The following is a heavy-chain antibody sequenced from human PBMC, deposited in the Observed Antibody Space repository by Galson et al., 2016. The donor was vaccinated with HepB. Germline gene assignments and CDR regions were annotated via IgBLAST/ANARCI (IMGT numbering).Heavy chain of an antibody. CDR3: AKGLTALVLDSFDF. J-gene: IGHJ3*01. CDR1: GFTFSSYG. V-gene: IGHV3-30*18. Sequence: SLRLSCAASGFTFSSYGMHWVRQSPDKGLEWVAAISYDGSKKYYADSVKGRFTISRDNSNNTLFLQMNSLRVEDTAVYSCAKGLTALVLDSFDFWGQGTRATVSS. D-gene: IGHD5-18*01. CDR2: ISYDGSKK.